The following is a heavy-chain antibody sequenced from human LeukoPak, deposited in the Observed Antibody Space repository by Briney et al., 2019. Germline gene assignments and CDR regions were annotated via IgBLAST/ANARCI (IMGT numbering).Heavy chain of an antibody. CDR2: INPNSGGT. CDR3: ARGGSGYDPANYYMDV. Sequence: ASVKVSCKASGYTFTSYYMHWVRQAPGQGLEWMGWINPNSGGTNYAQKFQGRVTITRNTSISTAYMELSSLRSEDTAVYYCARGGSGYDPANYYMDVWGKGTTVTVSS. D-gene: IGHD5-12*01. J-gene: IGHJ6*03. V-gene: IGHV1-2*02. CDR1: GYTFTSYY.